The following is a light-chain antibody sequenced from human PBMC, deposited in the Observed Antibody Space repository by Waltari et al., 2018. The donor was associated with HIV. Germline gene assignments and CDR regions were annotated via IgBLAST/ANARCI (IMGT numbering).Light chain of an antibody. V-gene: IGLV10-54*01. CDR2: RNS. Sequence: QAGLTQPPSLSEDLRQTVTITCTGNSNNLGNNGTVWLKQHRGRPPKVIFFRNSFRPPGIPKRISASRSGKTASLTIIGLQSEDEADYYCSAWGITLRAWVFGGGTQVTV. CDR3: SAWGITLRAWV. J-gene: IGLJ3*02. CDR1: SNNLGNNG.